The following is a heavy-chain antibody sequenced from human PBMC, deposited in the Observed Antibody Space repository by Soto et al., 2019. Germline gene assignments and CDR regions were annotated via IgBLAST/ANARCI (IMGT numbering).Heavy chain of an antibody. J-gene: IGHJ5*02. CDR3: ARVEQRVRWFDP. Sequence: SETLSLTCAVSGYSISSGYYWGWLRQPPGKGLEWIGSIYHSGSTYYNPSLKSRVTISVDTSKNQFSLKLSSVTAADTAVYYCARVEQRVRWFDPWGQGTLVTVSS. D-gene: IGHD6-25*01. CDR1: GYSISSGYY. CDR2: IYHSGST. V-gene: IGHV4-38-2*01.